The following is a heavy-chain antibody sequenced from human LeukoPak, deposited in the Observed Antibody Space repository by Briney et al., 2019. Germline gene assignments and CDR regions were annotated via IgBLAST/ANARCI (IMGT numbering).Heavy chain of an antibody. CDR3: ARVPDLRYCSGGSCYRFDY. J-gene: IGHJ4*02. D-gene: IGHD2-15*01. CDR2: MNPNSGNT. CDR1: GYTFTSYD. Sequence: ASVKVSCKASGYTFTSYDINWVRQATGQGLEWMGWMNPNSGNTGYAQKFQGRDTMTRSTSISTAYMELSSLRSEDTAVYYCARVPDLRYCSGGSCYRFDYWGQGTLVTVSS. V-gene: IGHV1-8*01.